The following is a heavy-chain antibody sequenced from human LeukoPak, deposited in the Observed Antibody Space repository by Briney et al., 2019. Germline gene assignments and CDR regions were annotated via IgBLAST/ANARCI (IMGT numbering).Heavy chain of an antibody. CDR2: IYYTET. CDR3: ARGYWLYFDY. Sequence: SETLSLTCTVSGGSFSNYYWSWIRQSPGKGLEWIGYIYYTETSYNPSLKSRVTISADTSKNQFSLKLYSVTAADTAVYYCARGYWLYFDYWGQGTLVTVSS. J-gene: IGHJ4*02. D-gene: IGHD2-8*02. V-gene: IGHV4-59*01. CDR1: GGSFSNYY.